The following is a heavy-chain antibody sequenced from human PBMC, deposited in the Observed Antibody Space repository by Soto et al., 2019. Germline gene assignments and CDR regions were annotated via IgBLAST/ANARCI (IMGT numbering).Heavy chain of an antibody. V-gene: IGHV2-5*02. J-gene: IGHJ4*02. CDR3: AHRILRTVFGLVTTTAIYFDF. CDR2: IYWDDDK. Sequence: QITLNESGPTVVKPAETLTLTCTFSGFSLTTSGVGVGWIRQSPGKAPEWLALIYWDDDKRYSASLKSSLTITKDTSKNQVVLTMASVDPADTATYYCAHRILRTVFGLVTTTAIYFDFWGQGNPVVVSS. CDR1: GFSLTTSGVG. D-gene: IGHD3-3*01.